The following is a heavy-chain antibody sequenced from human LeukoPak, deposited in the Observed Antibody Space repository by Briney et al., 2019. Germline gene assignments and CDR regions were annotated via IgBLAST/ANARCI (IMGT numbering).Heavy chain of an antibody. D-gene: IGHD4-11*01. CDR2: IYYSGST. J-gene: IGHJ5*02. V-gene: IGHV4-31*03. CDR1: GGSISSGGYS. CDR3: ARRALTTTSYNWFDP. Sequence: SETLSLTCTVSGGSISSGGYSWSWIRQHPGKGLEWIGYIYYSGSTYYNPSLKSRVTISVDTSKNQFSLKLSSVTAADTAVYYCARRALTTTSYNWFDPWGQGTLVTVSS.